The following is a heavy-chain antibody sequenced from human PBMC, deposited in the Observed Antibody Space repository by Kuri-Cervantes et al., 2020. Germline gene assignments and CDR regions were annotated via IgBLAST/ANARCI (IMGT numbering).Heavy chain of an antibody. V-gene: IGHV4-34*01. CDR3: ARVGTRYSG. D-gene: IGHD3-10*01. CDR2: INHGGAT. CDR1: GGSSSDYS. J-gene: IGHJ4*02. Sequence: GSLRLSCAVYGGSSSDYSWTWIRQPPGGGLEWIGEINHGGATNYNPSLKSRVTISVDTSKNQFSLKLSSVTAADTAVYYCARVGTRYSGWGQGTLVTVSS.